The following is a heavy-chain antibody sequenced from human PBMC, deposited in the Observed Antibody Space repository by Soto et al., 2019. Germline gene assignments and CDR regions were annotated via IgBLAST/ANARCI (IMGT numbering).Heavy chain of an antibody. CDR1: GGSFSGYY. Sequence: SETLSLTCAVCGGSFSGYYWSWIRQPPGKGLEWIGEINHSGSTNYNPSLKSRVTISVDTSKNQFSLKLSSVTAADTAVYYCARWGSGWYYFDYWGQGTLVTVSS. J-gene: IGHJ4*02. V-gene: IGHV4-34*01. CDR2: INHSGST. CDR3: ARWGSGWYYFDY. D-gene: IGHD6-19*01.